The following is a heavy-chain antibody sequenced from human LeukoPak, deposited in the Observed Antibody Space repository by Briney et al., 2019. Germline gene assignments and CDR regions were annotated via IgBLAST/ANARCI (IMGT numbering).Heavy chain of an antibody. CDR1: GFTFSTNA. V-gene: IGHV3-23*01. CDR3: AKDVGKWESLHFFDY. CDR2: ISGSGAST. D-gene: IGHD1-26*01. Sequence: RTGGSLRLSCAASGFTFSTNAMSWVRQAPGKGLEWISGISGSGASTYYADSVTGRFTISRDNSRNTLYLQMNSLRGDDTAVYYCAKDVGKWESLHFFDYWGQGTLVTVSS. J-gene: IGHJ4*02.